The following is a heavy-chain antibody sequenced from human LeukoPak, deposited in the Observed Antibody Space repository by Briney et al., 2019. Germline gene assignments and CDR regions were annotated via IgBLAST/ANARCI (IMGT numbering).Heavy chain of an antibody. CDR2: IKQDGSEK. CDR1: GFTFSSYW. Sequence: GGSLRLSCPVSGFTFSSYWMTWVRQAPGKGLEWVANIKQDGSEKYYVDSMKGRFTISRDNAENSLYLQMNSLRAEDTAVYYCARGRYCSGGSCQRLDYWGQGTLVTVSS. J-gene: IGHJ4*02. CDR3: ARGRYCSGGSCQRLDY. D-gene: IGHD2-15*01. V-gene: IGHV3-7*01.